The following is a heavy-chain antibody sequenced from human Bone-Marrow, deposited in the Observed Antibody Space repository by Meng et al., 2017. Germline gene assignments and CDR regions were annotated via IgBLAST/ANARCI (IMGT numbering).Heavy chain of an antibody. V-gene: IGHV3-66*02. CDR1: GFTVSSNY. CDR3: ARDAVGAIDY. Sequence: VQRVGAGGGLVAAGGSPRLSWTASGFTVSSNYMSWVRQAPGKGLEWVSVIYSGGSTYYADSVKGRFTISRDNSKNTLYLEMNSLRAEDTAVYYCARDAVGAIDYWGQGTLVTVSS. D-gene: IGHD1-26*01. J-gene: IGHJ4*02. CDR2: IYSGGST.